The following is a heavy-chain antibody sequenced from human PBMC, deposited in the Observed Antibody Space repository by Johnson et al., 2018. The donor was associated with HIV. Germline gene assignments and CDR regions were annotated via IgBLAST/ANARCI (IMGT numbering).Heavy chain of an antibody. V-gene: IGHV3-30*04. D-gene: IGHD6-6*01. CDR2: ISYDGSNK. Sequence: QVQLVESGGGVVQPGRSLRLSCAASGFTFCSYAMHWVRQAPGKGLEWVAVISYDGSNKYYADSVKGRFTISRDNSKNTLYLQMNSLRAEDTAVYYCARDILEYSSSVPDAFDIWGQGTMVTVSS. CDR1: GFTFCSYA. CDR3: ARDILEYSSSVPDAFDI. J-gene: IGHJ3*02.